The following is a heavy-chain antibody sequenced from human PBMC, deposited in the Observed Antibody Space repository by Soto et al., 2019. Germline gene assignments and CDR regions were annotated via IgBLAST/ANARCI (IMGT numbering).Heavy chain of an antibody. V-gene: IGHV3-9*01. CDR1: GFTFDDYA. J-gene: IGHJ4*02. CDR2: ISGNGGNV. CDR3: AKGASTTVFAFNDY. Sequence: EVQLVESGGGLVQPGRSLRLSCAASGFTFDDYAMHWVRQCPGKGLEWVSSISGNGGNVGYADSVKGRFTISRENAKNSLYLQMNSLRGEDTALYYCAKGASTTVFAFNDYWGQGTLVTVSS. D-gene: IGHD4-17*01.